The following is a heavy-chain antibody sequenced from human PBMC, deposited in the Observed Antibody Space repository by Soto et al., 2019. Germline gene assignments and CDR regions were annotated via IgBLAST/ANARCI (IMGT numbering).Heavy chain of an antibody. CDR2: INPNSGGT. D-gene: IGHD5-12*01. CDR1: GYTFTAYY. J-gene: IGHJ5*02. V-gene: IGHV1-2*02. CDR3: ARGGGRGYNELDP. Sequence: QVQLVQSGAEVKKPGASVKVSCKASGYTFTAYYMHWVRQAPGQGLEWMGWINPNSGGTYHAQNFQGRVTMTRDTSTTTAYMELASLRSDATAVYYCARGGGRGYNELDPWSHGTLVIVSS.